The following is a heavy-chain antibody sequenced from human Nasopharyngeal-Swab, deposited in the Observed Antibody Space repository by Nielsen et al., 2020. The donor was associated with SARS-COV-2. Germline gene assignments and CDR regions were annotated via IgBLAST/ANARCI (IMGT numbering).Heavy chain of an antibody. CDR1: GYIFMNYD. D-gene: IGHD3-3*02. CDR3: ARGSRGHSIFDDYHYMDV. J-gene: IGHJ6*03. CDR2: ISIYKGKT. V-gene: IGHV1-18*01. Sequence: GESLKISCKTSGYIFMNYDISWVRQAPGQGLEWMGRISIYKGKTDYAEKFQGRVTMTTDTSTSTAYMEVRRLRSDDTAVYYCARGSRGHSIFDDYHYMDVWGKGTTVTVSS.